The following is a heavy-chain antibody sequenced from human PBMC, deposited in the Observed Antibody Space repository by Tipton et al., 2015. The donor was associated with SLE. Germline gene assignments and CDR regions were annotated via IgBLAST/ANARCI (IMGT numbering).Heavy chain of an antibody. CDR2: IYYSGST. CDR3: ARRVLGFGESGEYWYFDL. J-gene: IGHJ2*01. Sequence: TLSLTCTVSGGSISSGGYYWSWIRQHPGKGLEWIGYIYYSGSTYYNPSLKNRVTISLDTSKNQFSLKLSSVTAADTAVYYCARRVLGFGESGEYWYFDLWGRGTLVTVSS. CDR1: GGSISSGGYY. V-gene: IGHV4-31*03. D-gene: IGHD3-10*01.